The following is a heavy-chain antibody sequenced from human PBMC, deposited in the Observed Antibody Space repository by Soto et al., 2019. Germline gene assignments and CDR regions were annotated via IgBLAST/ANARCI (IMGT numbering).Heavy chain of an antibody. Sequence: PGGSLRLSCAASGFTFRNYPMNWVRQAPDRGLEWVALISFDGSNRDYADSVRGRSTVSRDNSKNTLHLQMNSLRPEDTAIYYCAQLLGGSYAFEIWGQGTLVTVSS. CDR2: ISFDGSNR. V-gene: IGHV3-30-3*01. CDR1: GFTFRNYP. D-gene: IGHD1-26*01. CDR3: AQLLGGSYAFEI. J-gene: IGHJ3*02.